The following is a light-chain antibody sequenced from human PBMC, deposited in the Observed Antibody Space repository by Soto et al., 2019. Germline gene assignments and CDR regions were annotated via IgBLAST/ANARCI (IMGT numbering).Light chain of an antibody. CDR1: QAISSW. CDR2: KAS. V-gene: IGKV1-5*03. Sequence: DIQMTQSPSTLSASVGDSVTITCRASQAISSWLAWYQQKPGKAPKLLIYKASRLENGVPSRFSGSGSGTEFTLTITSLQPDDFATYYCHQYHSCSWTVGQGTKVEIK. CDR3: HQYHSCSWT. J-gene: IGKJ1*01.